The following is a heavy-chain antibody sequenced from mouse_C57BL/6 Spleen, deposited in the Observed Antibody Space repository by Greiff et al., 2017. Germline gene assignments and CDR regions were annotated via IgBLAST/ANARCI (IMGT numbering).Heavy chain of an antibody. CDR1: GYTFTSYW. CDR3: ARIMGDYGFDY. CDR2: IDPSDSYT. J-gene: IGHJ2*01. Sequence: QVQLKESGAELVMPGASVKLSCKASGYTFTSYWMHWVKQRPGQGLEWIGEIDPSDSYTNYNQKFKGKSTLTVDKSSSTAYMQLSSLTSEDSAVYYCARIMGDYGFDYWGQGTTLTVSS. D-gene: IGHD2-4*01. V-gene: IGHV1-69*01.